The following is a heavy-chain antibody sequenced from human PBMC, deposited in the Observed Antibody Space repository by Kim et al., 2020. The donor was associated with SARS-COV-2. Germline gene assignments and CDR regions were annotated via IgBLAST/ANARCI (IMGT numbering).Heavy chain of an antibody. CDR3: ARHPNSYYDILTGYYSNHDAFDI. J-gene: IGHJ3*02. D-gene: IGHD3-9*01. V-gene: IGHV5-51*01. CDR2: IYPGDSDT. Sequence: GESLKISCKGSGYSFTSYWIGWVRQMPGKGLEWMGIIYPGDSDTRYSPSFQGQVTISADKSISTAYLQWSSLKASDTAMYYCARHPNSYYDILTGYYSNHDAFDIWGQGTMVTVSS. CDR1: GYSFTSYW.